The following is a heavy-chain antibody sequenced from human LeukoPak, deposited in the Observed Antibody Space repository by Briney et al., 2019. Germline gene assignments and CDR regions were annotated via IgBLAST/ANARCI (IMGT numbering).Heavy chain of an antibody. CDR3: ARDGHSLGGVIVKGDDAFDI. Sequence: AASVKVSCKASGYTFTSYGISWVRQAPGQGLEWMGGIIPIFGTANYAQKFQGRVTITADESTSTAYMELSSLRSEDTAVYYCARDGHSLGGVIVKGDDAFDIWGQGTMVTVSS. D-gene: IGHD3-16*02. V-gene: IGHV1-69*13. J-gene: IGHJ3*02. CDR1: GYTFTSYG. CDR2: IIPIFGTA.